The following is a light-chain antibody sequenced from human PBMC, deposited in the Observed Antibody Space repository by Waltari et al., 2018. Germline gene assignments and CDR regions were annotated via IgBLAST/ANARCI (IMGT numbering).Light chain of an antibody. CDR2: AVT. J-gene: IGLJ3*02. V-gene: IGLV2-11*01. Sequence: SALTQPRSVSGSPGQSVTISCTGTTSDVGGYNYVCWYQHHPGKAPKLMIFAVTQRPSGVPDRFSGSKSANTASLTISGLQAEDEADYYCCSFAGTYTWVFGGGTKVTVL. CDR1: TSDVGGYNY. CDR3: CSFAGTYTWV.